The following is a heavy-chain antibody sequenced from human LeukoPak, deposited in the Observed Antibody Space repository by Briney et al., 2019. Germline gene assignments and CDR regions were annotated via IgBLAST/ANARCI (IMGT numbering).Heavy chain of an antibody. Sequence: SETLSLTCTVSGGSISSYYWSWIRQPPGKGLEWIGYIYYSGSTKYNPSLKSRVTISVDTSKNQFSLKLTSVTAADTAVYYCAREWNWFDPWGQGTLVTVSS. CDR3: AREWNWFDP. V-gene: IGHV4-59*01. CDR2: IYYSGST. CDR1: GGSISSYY. J-gene: IGHJ5*02.